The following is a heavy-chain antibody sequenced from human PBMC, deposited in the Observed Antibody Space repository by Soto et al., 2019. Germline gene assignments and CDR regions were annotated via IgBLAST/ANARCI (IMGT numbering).Heavy chain of an antibody. Sequence: QVQLVQSGAEVKKPGASVKVSCKASGYTFTSYGISWVRQAPGQGLEWMGWISAYNGNTNYAQKLQGRVTMTTDTSTSTAYMELRSLRSDDTAVYYCARERLSLGIAARPPEPFDYWRQGTLVTVSS. CDR3: ARERLSLGIAARPPEPFDY. D-gene: IGHD6-6*01. J-gene: IGHJ4*02. CDR2: ISAYNGNT. CDR1: GYTFTSYG. V-gene: IGHV1-18*01.